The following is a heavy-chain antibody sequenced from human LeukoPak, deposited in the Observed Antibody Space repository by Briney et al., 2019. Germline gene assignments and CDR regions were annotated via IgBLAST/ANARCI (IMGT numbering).Heavy chain of an antibody. Sequence: GGSLRLSCAASGFTFSSYGMSWVRQAPGKGLEWVSAISGSGGGTYYADSVKGRFTISRDNSKNTLYLQVNSLRAEDTAVYYCARMTPMAIAFYFDYWGQGTLVTVSS. CDR1: GFTFSSYG. CDR2: ISGSGGGT. V-gene: IGHV3-23*01. J-gene: IGHJ4*02. CDR3: ARMTPMAIAFYFDY. D-gene: IGHD5-18*01.